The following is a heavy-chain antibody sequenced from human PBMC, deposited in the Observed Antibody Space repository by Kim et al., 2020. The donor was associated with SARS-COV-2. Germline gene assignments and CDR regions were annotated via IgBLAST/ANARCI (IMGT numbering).Heavy chain of an antibody. CDR1: GFTFSSYG. V-gene: IGHV3-30*18. Sequence: GGSLRLSCAASGFTFSSYGMHWVRQAPGKGLEWVAVISYDGSNKYYADSVKGRFTISRDNSKNTLYLQMNSLRAEDTAVYYCAKGSRITGIRFDYWGQGTLVTVSS. CDR3: AKGSRITGIRFDY. D-gene: IGHD1-20*01. CDR2: ISYDGSNK. J-gene: IGHJ4*02.